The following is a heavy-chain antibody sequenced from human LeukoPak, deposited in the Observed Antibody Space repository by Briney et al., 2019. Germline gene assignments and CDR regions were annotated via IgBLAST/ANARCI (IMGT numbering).Heavy chain of an antibody. CDR2: VSGSGGST. J-gene: IGHJ6*02. Sequence: QSGGSLRLSCAASGFTFSSYAMSWVRQAPGKGLEWVSAVSGSGGSTYYADSVKGRFTISRDNSKNTLYLQMNSLRAEDTAVYYCAKGVVADSYYYYYYGMDVWGQGTTVTVSS. V-gene: IGHV3-23*01. D-gene: IGHD2-15*01. CDR1: GFTFSSYA. CDR3: AKGVVADSYYYYYYGMDV.